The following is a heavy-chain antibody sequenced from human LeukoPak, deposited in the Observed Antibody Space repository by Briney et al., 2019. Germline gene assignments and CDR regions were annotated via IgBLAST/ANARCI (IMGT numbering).Heavy chain of an antibody. CDR2: FYTSGSI. CDR1: GDSISRDY. V-gene: IGHV4-4*07. Sequence: SDTLSLTCTVSGDSISRDYWTWIRQPAGKGLEWIGRFYTSGSIDYNPSLESRVSISVDTSKNQFSLKLSCVTAADTAMYFCAHGGNSGSYSEHWGQGILVTVSS. D-gene: IGHD1-26*01. J-gene: IGHJ4*02. CDR3: AHGGNSGSYSEH.